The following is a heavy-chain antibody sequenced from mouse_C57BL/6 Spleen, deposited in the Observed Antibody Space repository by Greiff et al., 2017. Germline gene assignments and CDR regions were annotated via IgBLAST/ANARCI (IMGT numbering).Heavy chain of an antibody. Sequence: VKLLESGAELARPGASVKLSCKASGYTFTSYGISWVKQRTGQGLEWIGEIYPRSGNTYYNEKFKGKATLTADKSSSTAYMELRSLTSEDSAVYFCARLDTTVVGDYWGQGTTLTVSS. CDR1: GYTFTSYG. V-gene: IGHV1-81*01. J-gene: IGHJ2*01. CDR3: ARLDTTVVGDY. CDR2: IYPRSGNT. D-gene: IGHD1-1*01.